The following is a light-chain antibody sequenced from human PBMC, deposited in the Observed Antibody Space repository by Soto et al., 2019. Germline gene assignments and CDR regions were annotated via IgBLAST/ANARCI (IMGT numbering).Light chain of an antibody. Sequence: IHMTHSPSTLSASVLYRVTITFLASQSIIAWLAFYQQKPGKAPHVLIYDASNLESGVPSRFGGSGSGTEFTLTISSLQPDDFATYYCQQYNTYPLTFGGGTKVDIK. CDR2: DAS. V-gene: IGKV1-5*01. CDR3: QQYNTYPLT. J-gene: IGKJ4*01. CDR1: QSIIAW.